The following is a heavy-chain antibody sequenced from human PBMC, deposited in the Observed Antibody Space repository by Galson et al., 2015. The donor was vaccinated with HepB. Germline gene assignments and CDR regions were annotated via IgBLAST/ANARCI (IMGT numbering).Heavy chain of an antibody. J-gene: IGHJ4*02. D-gene: IGHD3-10*01. Sequence: SVKVSCKASGYTFTSYYMHWVRQAPGQGLEWMGIINPSGGSTSYAQKFQGRVTMTRDTSTSTVYMELSSLRSEDTAVYYCARGFYGSGSYFAEAFDYWGQGTLVTVSS. CDR2: INPSGGST. CDR1: GYTFTSYY. V-gene: IGHV1-46*03. CDR3: ARGFYGSGSYFAEAFDY.